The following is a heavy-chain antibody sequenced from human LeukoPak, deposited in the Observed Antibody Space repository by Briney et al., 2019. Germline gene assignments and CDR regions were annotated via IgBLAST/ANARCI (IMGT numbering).Heavy chain of an antibody. Sequence: GGSLRLSCAASGFTFSDSAMSWVRQAPGKGLEWVSLISGSGRGTNYADFVEGRFAISRDNSKNTLYLQMHSLRVDDTATYYCARRWGADSSGPYFWGLDWGQGTVVAVSS. V-gene: IGHV3-23*01. D-gene: IGHD6-19*01. CDR2: ISGSGRGT. J-gene: IGHJ4*02. CDR3: ARRWGADSSGPYFWGLD. CDR1: GFTFSDSA.